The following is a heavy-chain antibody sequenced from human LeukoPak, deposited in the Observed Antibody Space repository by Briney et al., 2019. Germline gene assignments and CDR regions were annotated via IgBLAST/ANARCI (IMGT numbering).Heavy chain of an antibody. CDR2: IYSGGST. V-gene: IGHV3-53*01. D-gene: IGHD6-19*01. J-gene: IGHJ4*02. CDR3: ARSIYSSGWLYFDY. CDR1: GFTVSSNY. Sequence: PGGSLRLSCAASGFTVSSNYMSWVRQAPGKGLEWVSVIYSGGSTYYADSVKGRFTISRDNSKNTLYLQMNSLRAEDTAVYYCARSIYSSGWLYFDYWGQGTLVTVSS.